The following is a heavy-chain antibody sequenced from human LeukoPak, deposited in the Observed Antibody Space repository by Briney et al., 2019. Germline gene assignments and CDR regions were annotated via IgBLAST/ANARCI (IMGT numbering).Heavy chain of an antibody. CDR1: GYSISSGYY. CDR2: INHSGST. D-gene: IGHD1-26*01. J-gene: IGHJ4*02. CDR3: ASRGR. V-gene: IGHV4-38-2*02. Sequence: SETLSLTCTVSGYSISSGYYWGWIRQPPGKGLEWIGEINHSGSTNYNPSLKSRVSISIDTSKNQFSLNLTSVTAADTAVYYCASRGRWGQGTLVTVSS.